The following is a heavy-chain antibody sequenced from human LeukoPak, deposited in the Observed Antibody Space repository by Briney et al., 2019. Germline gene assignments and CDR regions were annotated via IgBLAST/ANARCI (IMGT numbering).Heavy chain of an antibody. J-gene: IGHJ6*04. CDR2: MNPNSGNT. D-gene: IGHD3-10*01. CDR3: ARGALLWFGEPLGLDV. CDR1: GYTFTSYD. V-gene: IGHV1-8*01. Sequence: ASVKVSCKASGYTFTSYDINWVRQATGQGLEWMGWMNPNSGNTGYAQKIQGRVTMTRNTSISTAYMELSSLRSEDTAVYYCARGALLWFGEPLGLDVWGKGTTVTVSS.